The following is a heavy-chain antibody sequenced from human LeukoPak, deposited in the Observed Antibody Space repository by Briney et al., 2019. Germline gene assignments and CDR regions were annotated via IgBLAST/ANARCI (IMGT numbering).Heavy chain of an antibody. CDR3: ASGYGLQLNWLDP. V-gene: IGHV3-21*01. Sequence: GGSLRLSCAASGFTFSSYAMHWVRQAPGKGLEWVSSISSSSGDIYYADSMKGRFTVSRDNAKNSLYLQMNSLRAEDTAVYYCASGYGLQLNWLDPWGQGTLVTVSS. CDR2: ISSSSGDI. D-gene: IGHD2-2*03. J-gene: IGHJ5*02. CDR1: GFTFSSYA.